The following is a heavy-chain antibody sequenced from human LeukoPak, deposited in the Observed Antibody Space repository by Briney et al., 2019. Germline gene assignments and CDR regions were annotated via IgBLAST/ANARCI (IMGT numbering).Heavy chain of an antibody. CDR3: ARVVTGDQAVAINYYFDY. CDR2: IKQDGSEK. CDR1: GFTFSSHW. D-gene: IGHD6-19*01. J-gene: IGHJ4*02. Sequence: GGSLRLSXAASGFTFSSHWMSWVRQAPGKGLEWVASIKQDGSEKYYVDSVKGRFTISRDNAKNSLYLQMNSLRAEDTAVYYCARVVTGDQAVAINYYFDYWGQGTLVTVSS. V-gene: IGHV3-7*01.